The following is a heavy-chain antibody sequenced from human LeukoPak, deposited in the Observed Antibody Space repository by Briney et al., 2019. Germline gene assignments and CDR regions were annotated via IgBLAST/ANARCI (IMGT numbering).Heavy chain of an antibody. CDR3: TKRYVNSNYWQSLGE. D-gene: IGHD2/OR15-2a*01. Sequence: GGSLRLSCAASGLTFSTYSMSWVRQAPGKGLEWVSGVTGNAANTYYADSVKGRFAISRDNSKNTVYLQMNSLRVEDTAIYYCTKRYVNSNYWQSLGEWGQGTLVTVSS. J-gene: IGHJ1*01. CDR2: VTGNAANT. V-gene: IGHV3-23*01. CDR1: GLTFSTYS.